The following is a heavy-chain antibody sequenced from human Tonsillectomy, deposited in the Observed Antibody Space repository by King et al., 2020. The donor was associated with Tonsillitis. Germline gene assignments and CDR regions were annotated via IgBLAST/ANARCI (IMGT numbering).Heavy chain of an antibody. D-gene: IGHD3-10*01. CDR2: INPNSVGT. Sequence: QVQLVESGAEVKKPGASVKVSCKASGYTFTGYYMHWVRQAPGQGLEWMGWINPNSVGTNYAQNFQGRVTMTRDTSISPAYMELSRLRSDDTAVYYCATGTGSSEFDYWGQGTLVTVSS. J-gene: IGHJ4*02. CDR3: ATGTGSSEFDY. CDR1: GYTFTGYY. V-gene: IGHV1-2*02.